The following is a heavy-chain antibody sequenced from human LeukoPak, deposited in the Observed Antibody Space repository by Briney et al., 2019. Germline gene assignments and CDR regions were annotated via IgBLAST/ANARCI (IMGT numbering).Heavy chain of an antibody. CDR1: GFTFSSYG. Sequence: TGGSLRLSCAASGFTFSSYGMSWVRQAPGKGLEWVSAISGSGGSTYYADSVKGRFTISRDNSKNTLYLQMNSLRAEDTAVYYCAKVLESWYYDILTGYYYHDAFDIWGQGTKVTVSS. J-gene: IGHJ3*02. D-gene: IGHD3-9*01. CDR2: ISGSGGST. CDR3: AKVLESWYYDILTGYYYHDAFDI. V-gene: IGHV3-23*01.